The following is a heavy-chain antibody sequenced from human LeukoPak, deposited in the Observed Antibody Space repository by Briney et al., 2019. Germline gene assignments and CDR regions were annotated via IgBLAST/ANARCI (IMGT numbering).Heavy chain of an antibody. CDR3: ASSGSGSYENWFDP. CDR1: GYSFTRYY. V-gene: IGHV1-46*01. J-gene: IGHJ5*02. CDR2: INPSGGST. Sequence: ASVKVSCKASGYSFTRYYLHWERQAPGQWLELMGIINPSGGSTSYAQKFQGRVTMTRDTSTSTVYMELSSLRSEDTAVYYCASSGSGSYENWFDPWGQGTLVTVSS. D-gene: IGHD1-26*01.